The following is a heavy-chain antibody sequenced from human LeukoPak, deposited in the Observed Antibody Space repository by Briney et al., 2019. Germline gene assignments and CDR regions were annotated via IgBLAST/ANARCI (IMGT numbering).Heavy chain of an antibody. CDR1: GFTFSNYW. CDR3: ARDSDSCTGGSCSFDY. J-gene: IGHJ4*02. V-gene: IGHV3-74*01. D-gene: IGHD2-8*02. CDR2: INSDGRSR. Sequence: GGSLRLSCAASGFTFSNYWMHWVRQAPGKGLVWVSRINSDGRSRSYADSVKGRFTISRDNAKNTLYLQMNSLRAEDTAVYYCARDSDSCTGGSCSFDYWGQGTLVTVSS.